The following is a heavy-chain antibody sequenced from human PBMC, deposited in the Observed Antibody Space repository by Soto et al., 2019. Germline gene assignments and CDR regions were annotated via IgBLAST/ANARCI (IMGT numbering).Heavy chain of an antibody. CDR2: IRPYNGNT. Sequence: QVQLVQSGAEVKKPGASVKVSCKASGYTFTSYGISWVRQAPGQGLEWMGWIRPYNGNTNYAQKLQGRVTMTTDTSTRTAYMALRSLGSDDTAVYYCARDAPAEDYWGQGTLVTVSS. CDR1: GYTFTSYG. CDR3: ARDAPAEDY. J-gene: IGHJ4*02. V-gene: IGHV1-18*01.